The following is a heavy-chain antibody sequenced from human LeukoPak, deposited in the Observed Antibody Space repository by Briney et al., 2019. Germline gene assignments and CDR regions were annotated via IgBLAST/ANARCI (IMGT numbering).Heavy chain of an antibody. V-gene: IGHV3-74*01. D-gene: IGHD4-23*01. Sequence: PGGSLRLSCVASGFTFSSYWMHWVRQAPGKGLVWVSRINSDGSSTTYADSVKGRFTISRDNAKNTLYLHMNGLRADDTAVYYCVYGGNSTCFDIWGQGTMVTVSS. CDR2: INSDGSST. CDR1: GFTFSSYW. J-gene: IGHJ3*02. CDR3: VYGGNSTCFDI.